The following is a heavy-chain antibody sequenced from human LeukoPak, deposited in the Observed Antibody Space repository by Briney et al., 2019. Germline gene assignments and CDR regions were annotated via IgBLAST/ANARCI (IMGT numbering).Heavy chain of an antibody. D-gene: IGHD2-2*01. CDR3: TRGASRTSYYYYGMDV. Sequence: GGSLRLSCTASGFTFGDYAMSWVRQAPGKGLEWVGFIRSKAYGGTTEYAASVKGRFTISRDDSKSIAYLQMNSLKTEDTAVYYCTRGASRTSYYYYGMDVWGQGTTVTVSS. CDR1: GFTFGDYA. V-gene: IGHV3-49*04. J-gene: IGHJ6*02. CDR2: IRSKAYGGTT.